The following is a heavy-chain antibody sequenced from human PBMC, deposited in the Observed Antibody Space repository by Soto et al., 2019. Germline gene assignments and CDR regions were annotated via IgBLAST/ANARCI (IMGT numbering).Heavy chain of an antibody. D-gene: IGHD3-3*01. CDR1: GGSFSGYY. CDR2: INDSGST. V-gene: IGHV4-34*01. J-gene: IGHJ4*02. CDR3: ARHSPAISISDH. Sequence: SETLSLTCAVYGGSFSGYYWSWIRQPPGKGLEWIGEINDSGSTYYNPSLKSRVTISVDTSKNQFSLKLSSVTAADTAVYYCARHSPAISISDHWGQGTLVTVSS.